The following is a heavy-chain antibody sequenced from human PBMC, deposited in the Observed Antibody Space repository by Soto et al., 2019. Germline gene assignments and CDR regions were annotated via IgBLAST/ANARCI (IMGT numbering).Heavy chain of an antibody. CDR1: GGSISSGGYY. D-gene: IGHD6-19*01. CDR3: AREVSGSSYEQWSPRGFEP. J-gene: IGHJ5*02. V-gene: IGHV4-31*03. Sequence: SETLSLTCTVSGGSISSGGYYRSWIRQHPGKGLEWIWYIYYSGSTYYNPSLKSRVTISVDTSKTQFSLKLSSVTAADTAVYYCAREVSGSSYEQWSPRGFEPWGQGTLVTVSS. CDR2: IYYSGST.